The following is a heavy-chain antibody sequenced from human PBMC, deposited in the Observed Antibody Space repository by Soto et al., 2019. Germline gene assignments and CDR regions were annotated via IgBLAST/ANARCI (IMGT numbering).Heavy chain of an antibody. V-gene: IGHV3-72*01. J-gene: IGHJ3*02. D-gene: IGHD4-17*01. CDR2: TTNKATNYIT. CDR3: AREATHYGDYFAAFDI. Sequence: EVQLVESGGALVQSGGSLRLSCAASGFIFSDHHMDWVRQAPGKGLEWVGRTTNKATNYITQYAASVKGRFTISGDDSENSLFLQMNSLKTEDTAVYYCAREATHYGDYFAAFDIWGQGTTVTVSS. CDR1: GFIFSDHH.